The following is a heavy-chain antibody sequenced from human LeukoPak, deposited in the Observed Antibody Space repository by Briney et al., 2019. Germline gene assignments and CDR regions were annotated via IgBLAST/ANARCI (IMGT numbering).Heavy chain of an antibody. CDR2: ISSNGGST. CDR3: AKDSYDTSI. Sequence: GGSLRLSCAASGFTFSSYAMHWVRQAPGKGLEYVSAISSNGGSTYYANSVKGRFTISRDNSKNTLYLQMGSLRAEDMAVYYCAKDSYDTSIWGQGTLVTVSA. CDR1: GFTFSSYA. V-gene: IGHV3-64*01. D-gene: IGHD3-22*01. J-gene: IGHJ4*02.